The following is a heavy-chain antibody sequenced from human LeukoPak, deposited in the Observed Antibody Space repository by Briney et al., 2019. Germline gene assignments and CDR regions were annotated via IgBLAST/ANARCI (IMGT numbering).Heavy chain of an antibody. CDR3: ARDRHRYCSGGSCYSDLYY. D-gene: IGHD2-15*01. Sequence: ASVKVSCKASGYTFTGYYMHWVRQAPGQGLEWMGWINPNSGGTNYAQKFQGRVTMTRDTSISTAYMELSRLRSDDTAVYYCARDRHRYCSGGSCYSDLYYWGQGTLITVSS. CDR2: INPNSGGT. V-gene: IGHV1-2*02. CDR1: GYTFTGYY. J-gene: IGHJ4*02.